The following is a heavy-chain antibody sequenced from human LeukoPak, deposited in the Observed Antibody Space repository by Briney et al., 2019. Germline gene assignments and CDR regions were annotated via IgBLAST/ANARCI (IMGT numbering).Heavy chain of an antibody. D-gene: IGHD3-10*01. CDR3: ARDPSPVYYASGSSKYYYYGMDV. V-gene: IGHV3-66*01. CDR2: ISSGGTT. CDR1: GFTVSSNY. J-gene: IGHJ6*02. Sequence: GGSLRLSCPASGFTVSSNYMNWVRQAPGKGLGWVSLISSGGTTYYTDSVKGRFTISRDNSKSTLYLQMNSLRAEDTAVYYCARDPSPVYYASGSSKYYYYGMDVWGPGTTVTVSS.